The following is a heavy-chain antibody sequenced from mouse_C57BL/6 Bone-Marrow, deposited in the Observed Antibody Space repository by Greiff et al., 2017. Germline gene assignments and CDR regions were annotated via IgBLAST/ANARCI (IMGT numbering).Heavy chain of an antibody. CDR3: AKMPFYYGPWYFDV. V-gene: IGHV2-4*01. CDR2: IWSGGST. Sequence: VQGVESGPGLVQPSQSLSITCTVSGFSLTSYGVHWVRQPPGKGLEWLGVIWSGGSTDYNAAFISRLSISKDNSKSQVFFKMNSLQADDTAIYYCAKMPFYYGPWYFDVWGTGTTVTVSS. CDR1: GFSLTSYG. J-gene: IGHJ1*03. D-gene: IGHD1-2*01.